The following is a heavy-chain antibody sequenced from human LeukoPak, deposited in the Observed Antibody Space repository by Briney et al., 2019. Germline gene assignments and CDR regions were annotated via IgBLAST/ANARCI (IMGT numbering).Heavy chain of an antibody. CDR3: ARHSDYYGSGHDY. V-gene: IGHV4-39*01. D-gene: IGHD3-10*01. CDR2: IYYSGST. J-gene: IGHJ4*02. Sequence: SETLSLTCTVSGGSISSSSYYWGWIRQPPGKGLEWIGSIYYSGSTYYNPSLKSRVTISVDTSKNQFSLKLSSVTAADTAVYYCARHSDYYGSGHDYWGQGTLVTVSS. CDR1: GGSISSSSYY.